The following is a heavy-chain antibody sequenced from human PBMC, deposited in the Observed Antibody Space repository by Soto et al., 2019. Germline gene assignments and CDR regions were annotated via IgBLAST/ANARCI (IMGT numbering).Heavy chain of an antibody. V-gene: IGHV1-3*04. D-gene: IGHD6-19*01. CDR3: AGGIAVAAPYYLDR. CDR2: ITTGNANT. J-gene: IGHJ4*02. Sequence: QVQLVQSGAEEKKPGASVKVSCKTSGYTFTSYAMHWVRQAPGQRLEWMGWITTGNANTKCSQKFQGRVTITKDTSASTGYMALSSLRSEDTAVYYCAGGIAVAAPYYLDRWGQGTLVTVAS. CDR1: GYTFTSYA.